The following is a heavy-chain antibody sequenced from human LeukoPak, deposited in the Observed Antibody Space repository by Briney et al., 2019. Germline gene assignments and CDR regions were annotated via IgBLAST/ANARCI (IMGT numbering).Heavy chain of an antibody. CDR2: IRYDGSNK. J-gene: IGHJ4*02. D-gene: IGHD3-22*01. Sequence: GGSLRLSCAASGFTFSSYGMHWVRQAPGKGLEWVAFIRYDGSNKYYADSVKGRFTISRDNSKNTLHLQMNSLRAEDTAVYYCAKAPPYYDSSGYYLHFDYWGQGTLVTVSS. V-gene: IGHV3-30*02. CDR3: AKAPPYYDSSGYYLHFDY. CDR1: GFTFSSYG.